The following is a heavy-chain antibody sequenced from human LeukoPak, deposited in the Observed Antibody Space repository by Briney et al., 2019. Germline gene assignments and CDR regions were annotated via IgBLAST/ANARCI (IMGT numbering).Heavy chain of an antibody. CDR1: GFTVSSNY. J-gene: IGHJ4*02. Sequence: GGSLRLSCAAPGFTVSSNYMSWVRQAPGKGLEWVSVIYSGGSTYYADSVTGRFTISRDNSKNTLYLQMNSLRAEDTAVYYCAREDYGGAFDYWGQGTLGTVSS. CDR3: AREDYGGAFDY. V-gene: IGHV3-53*01. CDR2: IYSGGST. D-gene: IGHD4/OR15-4a*01.